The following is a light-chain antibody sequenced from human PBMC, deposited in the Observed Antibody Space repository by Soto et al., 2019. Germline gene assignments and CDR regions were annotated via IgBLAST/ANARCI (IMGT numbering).Light chain of an antibody. CDR3: GTWDTSLTAVV. J-gene: IGLJ2*01. Sequence: QSVLTQPPSVSAAPGQKVTISCSGSSSNIGNNYVSWYQHLPGTAPKVLIYDNNKRPSGIPDRFAGSKSGTSATLGITGLQTGDLGDYYCGTWDTSLTAVVFGGGTQLTVL. CDR2: DNN. V-gene: IGLV1-51*01. CDR1: SSNIGNNY.